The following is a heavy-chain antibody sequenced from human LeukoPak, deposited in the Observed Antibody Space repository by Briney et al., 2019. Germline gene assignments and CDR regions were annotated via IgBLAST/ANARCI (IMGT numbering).Heavy chain of an antibody. D-gene: IGHD2-2*02. CDR1: GGSISTYY. J-gene: IGHJ6*02. CDR2: IYYSGST. Sequence: SETLSLTCTVSGGSISTYYWSWIRQPPGKGLECIGYIYYSGSTNYNPSLKSRVTISVDKSKNQFSLKLSSVTAADTAVYYCARRKSDPDCTSTSCYRNGMDVWGQGTTVTVSS. V-gene: IGHV4-59*08. CDR3: ARRKSDPDCTSTSCYRNGMDV.